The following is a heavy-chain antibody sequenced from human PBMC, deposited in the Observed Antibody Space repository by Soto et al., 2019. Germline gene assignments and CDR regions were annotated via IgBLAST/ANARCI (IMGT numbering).Heavy chain of an antibody. CDR3: ARLMTTVTTFGLAYGMDV. CDR1: GGTFSSYA. CDR2: IIPIFGTA. Sequence: SVKVSGKASGGTFSSYAISWVRQAPGQGLEWMGGIIPIFGTANYAQKFQGRVTITAGESTSTAYMELSSLRSEDTAVYYCARLMTTVTTFGLAYGMDVWGQGTTVTVSS. V-gene: IGHV1-69*13. D-gene: IGHD4-17*01. J-gene: IGHJ6*02.